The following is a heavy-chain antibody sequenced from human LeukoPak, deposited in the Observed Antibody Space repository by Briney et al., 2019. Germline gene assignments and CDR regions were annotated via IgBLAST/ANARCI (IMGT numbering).Heavy chain of an antibody. J-gene: IGHJ4*02. D-gene: IGHD3-3*01. CDR3: ARADFWSGYYPDY. CDR2: IRYDGSNK. Sequence: GGSLRLSCAASGFTFSSYGMHWVRQAPGKGLEWVAFIRYDGSNKYYADSVKGRFVISRDNAKNSLYLQMNSLRAEDTAVYYCARADFWSGYYPDYWGQGTLVTVSS. CDR1: GFTFSSYG. V-gene: IGHV3-30*02.